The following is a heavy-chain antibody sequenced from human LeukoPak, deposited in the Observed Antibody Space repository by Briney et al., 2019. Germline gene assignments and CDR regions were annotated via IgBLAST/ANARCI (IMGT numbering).Heavy chain of an antibody. CDR2: SYYSGST. V-gene: IGHV4-59*01. Sequence: SETLSLTCTVSGGSISSYYWSWIRQPPGKGLERIGYSYYSGSTNYNPSLKSQVTISVDTSKNQFSLKLSSVTAADTAVYYCARAHMITSYYYYYYMDVWGKGTTVTVSS. CDR3: ARAHMITSYYYYYYMDV. CDR1: GGSISSYY. J-gene: IGHJ6*03. D-gene: IGHD3-16*01.